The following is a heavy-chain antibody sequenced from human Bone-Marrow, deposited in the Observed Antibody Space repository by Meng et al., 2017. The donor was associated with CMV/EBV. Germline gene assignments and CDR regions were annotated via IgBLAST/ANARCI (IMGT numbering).Heavy chain of an antibody. V-gene: IGHV3-53*01. CDR2: IYSGGST. CDR1: GFTVSSNY. J-gene: IGHJ6*02. CDR3: ASWKVARQYYYYYYGMDV. Sequence: GESLKISCAASGFTVSSNYMSWVRQAPGKGLEWVSVIYSGGSTYYADSVKGRFTISRDNSKNTLYLQMNSLRAEDTAVYYCASWKVARQYYYYYYGMDVWAQGTSVTFSS. D-gene: IGHD5-12*01.